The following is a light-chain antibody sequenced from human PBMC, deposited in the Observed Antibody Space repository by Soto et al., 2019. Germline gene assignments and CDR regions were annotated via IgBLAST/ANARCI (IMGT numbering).Light chain of an antibody. Sequence: IVLTQSPGTLSLSPGGRASLSCRASESVSDNQLAWYQQKTGQAPRLLIHGASSRAAGIPDRFSGSGSGTDFTLTISRLEPEDFAVYYCQQYDSSPPFGQGTNVEI. CDR2: GAS. V-gene: IGKV3-20*01. J-gene: IGKJ1*01. CDR1: ESVSDNQ. CDR3: QQYDSSPP.